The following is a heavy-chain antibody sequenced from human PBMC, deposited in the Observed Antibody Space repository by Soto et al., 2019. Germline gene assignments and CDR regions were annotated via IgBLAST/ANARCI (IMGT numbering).Heavy chain of an antibody. V-gene: IGHV3-49*03. Sequence: GGSLRLSCTCFGFTFGDYAISWSRQAPGKGLEWVGVIRSKAYGETTDYGASVKGRFTILRDDSKSIACLQLNSLQSEDTGVYYCTRYTYTSRYSYYAMDIWGQGTTVTVSS. CDR2: IRSKAYGETT. CDR1: GFTFGDYA. J-gene: IGHJ6*02. D-gene: IGHD2-2*01. CDR3: TRYTYTSRYSYYAMDI.